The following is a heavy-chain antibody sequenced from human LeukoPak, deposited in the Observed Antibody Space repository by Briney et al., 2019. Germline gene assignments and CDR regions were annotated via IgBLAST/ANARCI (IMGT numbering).Heavy chain of an antibody. CDR1: GGTFSSYA. J-gene: IGHJ6*02. V-gene: IGHV1-69*13. CDR3: ARQSRYCYDSSGYYGMDV. Sequence: SVKVSCKASGGTFSSYAISWVRQAPGQGLEWMGGIIPIFGTANYAQKFQGRVMITADESTSTAYMELSSLRSEDTAVYYCARQSRYCYDSSGYYGMDVWGQGTTVTVSS. CDR2: IIPIFGTA. D-gene: IGHD3-22*01.